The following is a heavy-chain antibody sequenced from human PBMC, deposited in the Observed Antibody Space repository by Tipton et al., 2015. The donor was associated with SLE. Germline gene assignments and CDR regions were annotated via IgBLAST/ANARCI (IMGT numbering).Heavy chain of an antibody. CDR2: IYYSGST. D-gene: IGHD4-17*01. Sequence: LRLSCTVSGGSISSHDWSWIRQPPGKGLEWIGYIYYSGSTNYNPSLQSRVTISVDTSKNQFSLKLSSVTAADTAVYYCARVGAYGVYPDDWGQGTLVTVSS. J-gene: IGHJ4*02. CDR3: ARVGAYGVYPDD. CDR1: GGSISSHD. V-gene: IGHV4-59*11.